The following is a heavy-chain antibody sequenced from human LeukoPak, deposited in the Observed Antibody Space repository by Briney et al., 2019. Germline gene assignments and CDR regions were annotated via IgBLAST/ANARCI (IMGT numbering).Heavy chain of an antibody. CDR2: MNPNSGNT. Sequence: AASVKVSCKASGYTFTSYDINWVRQATGQGLEWMGWMNPNSGNTGYAQKFQGRVTMTRNTSITTAYMELRSLRSDDTAVYYCARGHGSAFDPWGQGTLVTVSS. V-gene: IGHV1-8*01. CDR3: ARGHGSAFDP. CDR1: GYTFTSYD. D-gene: IGHD3-10*01. J-gene: IGHJ5*02.